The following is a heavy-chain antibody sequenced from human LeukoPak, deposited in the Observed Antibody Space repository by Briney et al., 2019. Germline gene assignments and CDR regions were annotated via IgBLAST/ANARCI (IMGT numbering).Heavy chain of an antibody. CDR1: GFVFSKYA. Sequence: GGSLRLSCVGSGFVFSKYAVHWVRQAPGKGLEWVAVVSYDGDFKLYGDSVKGRFTISRDNSQNMLFLQMNDLRPQDAATYFCARDPYSHDSSGFSYFLQYWGQGTVVTVSS. D-gene: IGHD6-19*01. CDR2: VSYDGDFK. CDR3: ARDPYSHDSSGFSYFLQY. V-gene: IGHV3-30-3*01. J-gene: IGHJ4*02.